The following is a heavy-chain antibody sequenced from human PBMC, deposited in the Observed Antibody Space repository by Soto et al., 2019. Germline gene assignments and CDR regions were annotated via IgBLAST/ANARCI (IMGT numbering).Heavy chain of an antibody. CDR3: TKGATSPFDS. CDR2: IFYTGST. Sequence: SETLSLTCAVSGGSISTSSNLWTWVRQSPGKGLEWIGDIFYTGSTNFNPSLRGRVSISVDKSENQFSLKLTSVTASDTAIYYCTKGATSPFDSWGQGTRVTVSS. D-gene: IGHD3-16*01. V-gene: IGHV4-4*02. J-gene: IGHJ4*02. CDR1: GGSISTSSNL.